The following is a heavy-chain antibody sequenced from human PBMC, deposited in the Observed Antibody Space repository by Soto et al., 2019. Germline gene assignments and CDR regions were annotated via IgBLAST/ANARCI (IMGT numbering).Heavy chain of an antibody. CDR1: GFTVSSSY. CDR2: IYTGGNT. J-gene: IGHJ2*01. CDR3: ARHVGSYWYFDL. V-gene: IGHV3-66*04. Sequence: EVQLVECGGGLVQPGGSLRLSCAASGFTVSSSYMGWVRHAPGKGLEWVSSIYTGGNTYYADSVRGRFTVSTDNSKDTLYLQMNSLRVDDAAMYYCARHVGSYWYFDLWGRGTLVTVSS. D-gene: IGHD1-26*01.